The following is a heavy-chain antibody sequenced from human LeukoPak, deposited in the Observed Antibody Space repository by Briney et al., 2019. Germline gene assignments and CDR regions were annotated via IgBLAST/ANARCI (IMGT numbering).Heavy chain of an antibody. D-gene: IGHD5-18*01. Sequence: SETLSLTCTVSGGSISSYYWSWIRQPPGKGLEWIGDINYSGSTNYNPSLKSRVTISVDTSKNQFSLKLSSVTAADTAVYYCARVSGYSYGNSYYYYYGMDVWGQGTTVTVSS. CDR3: ARVSGYSYGNSYYYYYGMDV. J-gene: IGHJ6*02. CDR2: INYSGST. V-gene: IGHV4-59*01. CDR1: GGSISSYY.